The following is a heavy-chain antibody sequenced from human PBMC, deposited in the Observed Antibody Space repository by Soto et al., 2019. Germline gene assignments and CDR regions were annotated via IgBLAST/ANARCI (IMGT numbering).Heavy chain of an antibody. CDR3: ARRIAAAGTTSGFDP. D-gene: IGHD6-13*01. CDR2: IYYSGST. J-gene: IGHJ5*02. Sequence: SETLSLTCTVSGGSISSSSYYWGWIRQPPGKGLEWIGSIYYSGSTYYNPSLKSRVTISVYTSKNHFSLKLSPVTAADTAVYYCARRIAAAGTTSGFDPWGQGTLVTVSS. CDR1: GGSISSSSYY. V-gene: IGHV4-39*01.